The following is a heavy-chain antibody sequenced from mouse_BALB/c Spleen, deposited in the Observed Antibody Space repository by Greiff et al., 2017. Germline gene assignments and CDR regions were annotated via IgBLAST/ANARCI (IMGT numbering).Heavy chain of an antibody. Sequence: EVKLVESGPELVKPGASVKISCKASGYSFTGYYMHWVKQSHVKSLEWIGRINPYNGATSYNQNFKDKASLTVDKSSSTAYMELHSLTSEDSAVYNCARYDYNGYSAMGYWGEGASVTVSS. J-gene: IGHJ4*01. CDR1: GYSFTGYY. CDR2: INPYNGAT. V-gene: IGHV1-31*01. D-gene: IGHD2-4*01. CDR3: ARYDYNGYSAMGY.